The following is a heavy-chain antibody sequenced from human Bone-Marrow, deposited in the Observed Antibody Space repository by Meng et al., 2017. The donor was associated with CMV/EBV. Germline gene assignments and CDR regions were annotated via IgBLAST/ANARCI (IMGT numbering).Heavy chain of an antibody. CDR3: ARGLRGAVDY. CDR1: GDTVSSNSAT. Sequence: SETLSLTCAISGDTVSSNSATWNWIRQSPSRGLEWLGRTYYRSKWYNDYAVSVKSRITINPDTSKNQFSLQLNSVAPDDTGVYYCARGLRGAVDYWGQGTLVTVSS. D-gene: IGHD3-3*01. CDR2: TYYRSKWYN. J-gene: IGHJ4*02. V-gene: IGHV6-1*01.